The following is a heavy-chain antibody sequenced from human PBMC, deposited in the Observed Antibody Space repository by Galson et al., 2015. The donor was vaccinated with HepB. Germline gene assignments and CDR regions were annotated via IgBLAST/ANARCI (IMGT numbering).Heavy chain of an antibody. D-gene: IGHD1-26*01. CDR3: ARSSDRYSGRQGFDY. CDR1: GYTFTSYG. CDR2: ISAYKGDT. J-gene: IGHJ4*02. Sequence: SVKVSCKASGYTFTSYGIGWVRQAPGQGLEWMGWISAYKGDTKYAQKLQGRVTMTTDTSTNTAYMELRSLRSDDTAVYYCARSSDRYSGRQGFDYWAQGTLVTVSS. V-gene: IGHV1-18*01.